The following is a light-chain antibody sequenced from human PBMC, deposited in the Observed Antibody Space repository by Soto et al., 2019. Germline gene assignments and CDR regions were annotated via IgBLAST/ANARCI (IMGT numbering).Light chain of an antibody. CDR3: QSYDSSLSGPRV. CDR1: SSNIGAGYD. Sequence: QSVLTQPPSVSGAPGQRVTISCTGSSSNIGAGYDVHWYQQLPGTAPKLLIYGNSNRPSGVPDRFSGCKSGTSASLAITGLQAEDEADYYCQSYDSSLSGPRVFGGGTKLTVL. J-gene: IGLJ3*02. V-gene: IGLV1-40*01. CDR2: GNS.